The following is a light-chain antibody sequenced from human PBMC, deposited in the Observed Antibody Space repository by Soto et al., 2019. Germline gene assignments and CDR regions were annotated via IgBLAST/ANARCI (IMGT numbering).Light chain of an antibody. V-gene: IGLV6-57*04. CDR2: EDN. CDR3: QSYDSSNHGV. Sequence: FMLTQPHSVSESPGKTVTIPCTRSSGSIASNYVQWYQQRPGSAPTTVIYEDNQRPSGVPDRFSGSIDSSSNSASLTISGLKTEDEADYYCQSYDSSNHGVFGGGTKLTVL. J-gene: IGLJ2*01. CDR1: SGSIASNY.